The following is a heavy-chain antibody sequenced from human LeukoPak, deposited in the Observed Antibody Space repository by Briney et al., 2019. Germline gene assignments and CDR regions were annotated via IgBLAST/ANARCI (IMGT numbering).Heavy chain of an antibody. CDR3: ASPLTNWGPA. D-gene: IGHD7-27*01. J-gene: IGHJ5*02. V-gene: IGHV5-51*01. CDR1: GYSLPSYW. Sequence: GESLKISCKGSGYSLPSYWIGWVRQMPGKGLEWMGIIYPDDSDTRYSPSFQGQVTISADKSISTAYLQWSSLKASDTAMYYCASPLTNWGPAWGQGTLVTVSS. CDR2: IYPDDSDT.